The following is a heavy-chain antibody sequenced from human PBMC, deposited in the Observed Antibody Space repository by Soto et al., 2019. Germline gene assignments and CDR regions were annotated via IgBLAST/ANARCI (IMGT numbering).Heavy chain of an antibody. D-gene: IGHD2-15*01. Sequence: QVQLVQSGAEVKKPGSSVKVSCKASGGTFSSYTISWVRQAPGQGLEWMGRIIPILGIANYALKFQGRVTITADKSTSTAYMELSSLRSEDTAVYYCAKEGYCSGGSCPRDYWGQGTLVTVSS. CDR1: GGTFSSYT. CDR3: AKEGYCSGGSCPRDY. J-gene: IGHJ4*02. CDR2: IIPILGIA. V-gene: IGHV1-69*08.